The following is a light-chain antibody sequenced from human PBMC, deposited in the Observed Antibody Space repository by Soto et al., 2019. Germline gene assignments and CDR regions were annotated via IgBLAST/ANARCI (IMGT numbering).Light chain of an antibody. CDR1: QSVSSN. V-gene: IGKV3-15*01. Sequence: EIVMTQSPATLYVSPGERATLSCRASQSVSSNLDWYQQKPGQAPRLLIYGASTRATGIPARFSGSGSGTEFTLTISSLQSEDFAIYYCQHYNNWPPWTFGQGTKVEIK. CDR3: QHYNNWPPWT. J-gene: IGKJ1*01. CDR2: GAS.